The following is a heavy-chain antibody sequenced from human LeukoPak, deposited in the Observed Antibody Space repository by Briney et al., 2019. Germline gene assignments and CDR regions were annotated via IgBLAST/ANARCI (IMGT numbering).Heavy chain of an antibody. D-gene: IGHD1-26*01. CDR1: TYSIRNGYY. J-gene: IGHJ6*03. V-gene: IGHV4-38-2*01. Sequence: PSETLSLTCAVSTYSIRNGYYWGWIRPPPGKGLEWIGSIYHSGSTYYNPSLKSRLTISVDTSKNQFSLKLSSVTAADTAVYYCARLSGYNYYYMDVWGKGITVTVSS. CDR2: IYHSGST. CDR3: ARLSGYNYYYMDV.